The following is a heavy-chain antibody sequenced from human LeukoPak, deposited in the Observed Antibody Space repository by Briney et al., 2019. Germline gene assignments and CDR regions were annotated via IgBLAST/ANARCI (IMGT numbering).Heavy chain of an antibody. V-gene: IGHV4-59*01. CDR2: IYYSGSSGST. Sequence: SETLSLTCTVSGGSISRYYWSWIRQPPGKGLEWIGYIYYSGSSGSTHYNPSLRSRVTISVDTSKNQFSLKLSSVTAADTAEYYCARDISSSSWFSNWFDPWGQGTLVTVSS. CDR1: GGSISRYY. D-gene: IGHD6-13*01. CDR3: ARDISSSSWFSNWFDP. J-gene: IGHJ5*02.